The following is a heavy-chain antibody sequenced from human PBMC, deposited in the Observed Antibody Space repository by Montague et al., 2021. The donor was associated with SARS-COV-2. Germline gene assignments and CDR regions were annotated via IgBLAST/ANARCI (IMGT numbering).Heavy chain of an antibody. Sequence: SETLSLTCTVSGGSISSPDYYWGWIRQSPGKGLEWIGSISYAGRTYYNPSLRSRVSFSMDTSKNHFSLNLTSVTAADTAVYHCVREFWYCSRGACLGNFDSWGQGTLVTVSS. D-gene: IGHD2-2*01. CDR2: ISYAGRT. CDR3: VREFWYCSRGACLGNFDS. J-gene: IGHJ4*02. V-gene: IGHV4-39*02. CDR1: GGSISSPDYY.